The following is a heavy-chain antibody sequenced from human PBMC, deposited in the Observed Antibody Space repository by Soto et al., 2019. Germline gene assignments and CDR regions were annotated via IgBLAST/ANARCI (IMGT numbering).Heavy chain of an antibody. CDR1: GGSISSYY. D-gene: IGHD5-12*01. J-gene: IGHJ6*02. V-gene: IGHV4-59*01. Sequence: PSETLSLTCTVSGGSISSYYWSWIRQPPGKGLEWIGYVYYSGSTNYNPSLKSRVIISVDTSKNQFSLKLSSVTAADTAVYYCAREGYGGGYHYYYGMDVWGQGTTVTVSS. CDR3: AREGYGGGYHYYYGMDV. CDR2: VYYSGST.